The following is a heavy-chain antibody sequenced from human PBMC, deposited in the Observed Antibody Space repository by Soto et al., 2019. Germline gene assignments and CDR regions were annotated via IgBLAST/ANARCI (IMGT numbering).Heavy chain of an antibody. V-gene: IGHV6-1*01. J-gene: IGHJ6*02. CDR2: TYYRSKWYN. Sequence: SQTLSLTCAISGDSVSSNTAAWNWIRQSPSRGLEWLGRTYYRSKWYNDYEVFVKSRITINPDTTKNQFSLQLDSVTPEDTAVYYCARVSSGSNYRKADYYYYGTDVWGQGTTVTVSS. CDR3: ARVSSGSNYRKADYYYYGTDV. D-gene: IGHD1-26*01. CDR1: GDSVSSNTAA.